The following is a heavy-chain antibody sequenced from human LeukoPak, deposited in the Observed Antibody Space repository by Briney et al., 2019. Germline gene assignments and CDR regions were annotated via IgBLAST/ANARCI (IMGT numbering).Heavy chain of an antibody. Sequence: SETLSLTCAVYGGSFSGYYWSWIRQPPGKGLEWIGEINHSGSTNYNPSLKSRVTISVDTSKNQFSLKLSSVTAADTAVYYCASLRGYCSGGSCYLYYFDYWGQGTLVTVSS. V-gene: IGHV4-34*01. CDR3: ASLRGYCSGGSCYLYYFDY. CDR2: INHSGST. D-gene: IGHD2-15*01. CDR1: GGSFSGYY. J-gene: IGHJ4*02.